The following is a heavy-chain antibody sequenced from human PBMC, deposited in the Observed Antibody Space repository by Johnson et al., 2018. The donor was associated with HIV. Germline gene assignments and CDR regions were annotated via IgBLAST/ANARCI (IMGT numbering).Heavy chain of an antibody. CDR1: GFTFSSYA. V-gene: IGHV3-30-3*01. D-gene: IGHD2-15*01. Sequence: QVQLVESGGGVVQPGRSLRLSCAASGFTFSSYAMHWVRQAPGKGLEWVAVISHDGSNKYYADSVKGRFTISRDNSKNTLYLQMNSLRAEDTAVYYCARELIGYCSGGSCLPDAFDIGGQGTMVTVSS. CDR3: ARELIGYCSGGSCLPDAFDI. J-gene: IGHJ3*02. CDR2: ISHDGSNK.